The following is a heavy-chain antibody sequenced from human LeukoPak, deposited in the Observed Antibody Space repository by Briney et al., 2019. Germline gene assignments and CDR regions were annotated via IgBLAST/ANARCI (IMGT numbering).Heavy chain of an antibody. D-gene: IGHD5-18*01. Sequence: SETLSLTCTVSGAPISSYYWSWIRQPPGKGLEWMGYIFYSGSTNYKPSLKSRVTISLDTSKNHFSLKLSSVTAADTGVYYCARRTTITANGAFDIWGQGTMVTVSS. CDR1: GAPISSYY. J-gene: IGHJ3*02. V-gene: IGHV4-59*01. CDR3: ARRTTITANGAFDI. CDR2: IFYSGST.